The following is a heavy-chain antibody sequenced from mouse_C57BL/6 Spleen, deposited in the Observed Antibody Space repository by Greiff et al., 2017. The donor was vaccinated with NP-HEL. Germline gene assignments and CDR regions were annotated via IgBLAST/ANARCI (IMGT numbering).Heavy chain of an antibody. V-gene: IGHV5-17*01. CDR1: GFTFSDYG. D-gene: IGHD2-10*02. CDR3: ATEYGNYVYAMDY. Sequence: EVQLQESGGGLVKPGGSLKLSCAASGFTFSDYGMHWVRQAPEKGLEWVAYISSGSSTIYYADTVKGRFTISRDNAKNTLFLQMTSLRSEDTAMYYCATEYGNYVYAMDYWGQGTSVTVSS. J-gene: IGHJ4*01. CDR2: ISSGSSTI.